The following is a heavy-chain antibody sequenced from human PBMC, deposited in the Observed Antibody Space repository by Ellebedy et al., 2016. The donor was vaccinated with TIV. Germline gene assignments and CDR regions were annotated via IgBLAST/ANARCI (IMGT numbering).Heavy chain of an antibody. Sequence: MPSETLSLTCTVSGGFITSSDSYWGSIRQPPGKGLERISTIVYTGNIYYNASLKSRVIISADISKNQFSLQVSSQTAADTAVYYCARVKATGDQARGLIDAWGQGTLVTVSS. V-gene: IGHV4-39*01. D-gene: IGHD1-26*01. CDR3: ARVKATGDQARGLIDA. CDR2: IVYTGNI. CDR1: GGFITSSDSY. J-gene: IGHJ5*02.